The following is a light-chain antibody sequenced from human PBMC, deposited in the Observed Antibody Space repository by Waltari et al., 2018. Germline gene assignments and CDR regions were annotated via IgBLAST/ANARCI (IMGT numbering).Light chain of an antibody. CDR1: YSISTS. Sequence: DIQMTQSPPSLSTSVGDRVTITCRATYSISTSLNWYQQKAGKAPNLLIYGASTLERGVPSRFSGSGSGTDFTLTISSLQAEDVAVYYCQQYYSTPPTFGQGTKLEIK. CDR3: QQYYSTPPT. V-gene: IGKV1-39*01. CDR2: GAS. J-gene: IGKJ2*01.